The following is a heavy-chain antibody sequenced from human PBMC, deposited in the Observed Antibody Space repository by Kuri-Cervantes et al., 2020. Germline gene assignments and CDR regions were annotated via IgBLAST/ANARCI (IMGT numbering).Heavy chain of an antibody. CDR3: ARWELQLKDAFDI. Sequence: GSLRLSCTVSGGSISSSSYYWGWIRQPPGKGLEWIGSIYYSGGTYYNPSLKSRVTISVDTSKNQFSLKLSSVTAADTAVYYCARWELQLKDAFDIWGQGTMVTVSS. D-gene: IGHD1-26*01. CDR1: GGSISSSSYY. V-gene: IGHV4-39*01. J-gene: IGHJ3*02. CDR2: IYYSGGT.